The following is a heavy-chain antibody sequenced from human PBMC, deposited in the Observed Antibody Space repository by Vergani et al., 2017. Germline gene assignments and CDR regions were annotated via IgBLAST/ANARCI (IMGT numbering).Heavy chain of an antibody. J-gene: IGHJ4*02. V-gene: IGHV1-46*01. CDR3: GRGSDNYN. CDR1: GYTFSNYY. CDR2: INPSGGHT. D-gene: IGHD5-24*01. Sequence: QVQVVQSGAEVKKSGASVKVSCKTSGYTFSNYYMHWVRQAPGQGLEWMGIINPSGGHTNYAQKFQGRVTMTRDTSTSTVYMELSSLRVEDTAVYYCGRGSDNYNWGQGTLVTVSS.